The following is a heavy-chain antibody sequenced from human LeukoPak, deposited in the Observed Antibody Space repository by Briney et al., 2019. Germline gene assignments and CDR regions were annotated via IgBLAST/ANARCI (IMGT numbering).Heavy chain of an antibody. CDR1: GGSISSNSYY. CDR2: IYYSGST. J-gene: IGHJ4*02. Sequence: LETLSLTCTVSGGSISSNSYYWGWIRQPPGKGLEWIGSIYYSGSTYYNPSLKSRVTISVDTSKNQFSLNLSSVTAADTAVYYCARHQRYSYGPRGLDYWGQGTLGTVSS. V-gene: IGHV4-39*01. CDR3: ARHQRYSYGPRGLDY. D-gene: IGHD5-18*01.